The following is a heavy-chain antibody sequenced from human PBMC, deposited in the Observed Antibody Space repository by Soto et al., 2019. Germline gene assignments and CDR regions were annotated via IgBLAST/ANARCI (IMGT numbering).Heavy chain of an antibody. CDR1: GFTFNIFG. J-gene: IGHJ5*02. CDR2: IWYDGSRT. D-gene: IGHD2-2*01. CDR3: ARDSSSRRGNRLDP. V-gene: IGHV3-33*01. Sequence: GGSLRLSCVASGFTFNIFGMHWVRQAPGKGLEWVAMIWYDGSRTNYADSVKGRFTISRDNSKNTLYLQMNSLRVDDTAVYYCARDSSSRRGNRLDPWGQGSLVTDPS.